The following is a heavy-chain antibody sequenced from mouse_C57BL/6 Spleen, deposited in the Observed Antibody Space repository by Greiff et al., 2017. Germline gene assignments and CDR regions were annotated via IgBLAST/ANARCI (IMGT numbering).Heavy chain of an antibody. Sequence: QVQLKQPGAELVKPGASVKLSCKASGYTFTSYWMHWVKQRPGRGLEWIGRIDPHSGGTKYNEKFKSKATLTVDKPSSTAYMQLSSLTSEDSAVYYCARGGGSSYRYFDVWGTGTTVTVSS. D-gene: IGHD1-1*01. CDR2: IDPHSGGT. V-gene: IGHV1-72*01. CDR3: ARGGGSSYRYFDV. CDR1: GYTFTSYW. J-gene: IGHJ1*03.